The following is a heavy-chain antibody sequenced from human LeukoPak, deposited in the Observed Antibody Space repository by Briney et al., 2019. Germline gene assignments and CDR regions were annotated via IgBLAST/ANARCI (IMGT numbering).Heavy chain of an antibody. V-gene: IGHV3-23*01. Sequence: PGGSLRLSCAASGFPFSTYAMSWVRQAPGKGLEWVSSIRGSDGSTYYADSVKGRFAISRDNSKNTLYLQMNSLRAEDTAVYYCAKDDYGDYGGLDYLGQGTLVTVSS. CDR2: IRGSDGST. J-gene: IGHJ4*02. CDR3: AKDDYGDYGGLDY. CDR1: GFPFSTYA. D-gene: IGHD4-17*01.